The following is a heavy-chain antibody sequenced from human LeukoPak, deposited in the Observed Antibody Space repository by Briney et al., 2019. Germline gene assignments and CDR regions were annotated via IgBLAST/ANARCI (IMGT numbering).Heavy chain of an antibody. J-gene: IGHJ4*02. V-gene: IGHV3-30-3*01. CDR1: GFTFSSYA. CDR2: ISYDGSNK. D-gene: IGHD1-26*01. Sequence: GRSLRLSCAASGFTFSSYAMHWVRQAPGKGLEWVAVISYDGSNKYYADSVKGRFTISRDNSKNTLYLQMNSLRAEDTAVYYCAKDPHSGSTNYWGQGTLVTVSS. CDR3: AKDPHSGSTNY.